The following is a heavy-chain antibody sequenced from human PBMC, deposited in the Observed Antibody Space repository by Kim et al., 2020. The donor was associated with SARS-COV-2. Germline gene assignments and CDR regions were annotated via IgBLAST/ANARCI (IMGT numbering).Heavy chain of an antibody. D-gene: IGHD2-8*01. CDR3: ATGPVLTTGACFDP. Sequence: ASVKVSCKVSGYTLTELSMHWVRQAPGKGLEWMGGFDPEDGETIYAQKFQGRVTMTKDTSTDTAYMELSSLRSEDTAVYYCATGPVLTTGACFDPWGQGTLVTVSS. J-gene: IGHJ5*02. CDR2: FDPEDGET. V-gene: IGHV1-24*01. CDR1: GYTLTELS.